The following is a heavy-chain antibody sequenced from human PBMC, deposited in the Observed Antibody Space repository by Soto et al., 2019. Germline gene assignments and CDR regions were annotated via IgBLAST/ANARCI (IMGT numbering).Heavy chain of an antibody. D-gene: IGHD3-3*01. V-gene: IGHV1-46*01. CDR2: INPSGGST. CDR1: GYTFTSYY. J-gene: IGHJ6*02. CDR3: ARDRHVLRFLDWYKGAHYSYGMDV. Sequence: ASVKVSCKASGYTFTSYYMHWVRQAPGQGLEWMGIINPSGGSTSYAQKFQGRVTMTRDTSTSTVYMELSSLRSEDTAVYYCARDRHVLRFLDWYKGAHYSYGMDVWGQGPPVTVSS.